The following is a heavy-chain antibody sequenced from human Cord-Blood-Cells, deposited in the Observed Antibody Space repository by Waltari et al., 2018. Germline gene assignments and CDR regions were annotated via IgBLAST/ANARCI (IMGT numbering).Heavy chain of an antibody. CDR1: GGSVSRGSYY. CDR2: IYYSVST. D-gene: IGHD6-13*01. CDR3: ARDGTSLVRAFDI. J-gene: IGHJ3*02. V-gene: IGHV4-61*01. Sequence: QVQLQESGPGLVKPSETLSLTCTVSGGSVSRGSYYWSWIRQPPGKGLEWIGYIYYSVSTHYNPSLKRRVTISVDTSKNQFSLKLSSVTAADTAVYYCARDGTSLVRAFDIWGQGTMVTVSS.